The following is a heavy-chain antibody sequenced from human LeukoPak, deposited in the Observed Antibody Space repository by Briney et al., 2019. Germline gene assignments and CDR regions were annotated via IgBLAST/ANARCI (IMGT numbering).Heavy chain of an antibody. CDR1: GFIFNDYY. J-gene: IGHJ4*02. Sequence: GGSLRLSCAASGFIFNDYYMSWIRQPPGKGLEWVSYISSTGGTIYYADSVKGRFTISRDNAKNSLYLQMNSLRAEDTAVYYCARAKYDSRGYYSYYFDYWGQGTLVTASS. D-gene: IGHD3-22*01. CDR3: ARAKYDSRGYYSYYFDY. V-gene: IGHV3-11*04. CDR2: ISSTGGTI.